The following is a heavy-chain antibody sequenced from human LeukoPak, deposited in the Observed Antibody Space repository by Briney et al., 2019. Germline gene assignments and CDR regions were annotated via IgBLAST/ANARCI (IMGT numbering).Heavy chain of an antibody. J-gene: IGHJ6*02. CDR1: GFTFRNYA. V-gene: IGHV3-30-3*01. Sequence: GGSLRLSCAASGFTFRNYAIHWVRQAPGKGLEWVAVISSDGTNKNYADSVKGRFTISRDNSKNTLYLQMNSLRAEDTAVYYCAKAQAMADYYYYGMDVWGQGTTVTVSS. D-gene: IGHD5-18*01. CDR2: ISSDGTNK. CDR3: AKAQAMADYYYYGMDV.